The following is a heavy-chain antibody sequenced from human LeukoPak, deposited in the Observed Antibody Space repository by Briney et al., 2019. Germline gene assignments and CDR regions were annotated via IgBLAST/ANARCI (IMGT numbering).Heavy chain of an antibody. CDR2: INTDGSST. V-gene: IGHV3-74*01. D-gene: IGHD1-26*01. Sequence: PGGSLRLSCAASGFTFSNYWMHWVRQAPGKGLVWVSRINTDGSSTSYADSVKGRFTISRDNAKNTLYLQMNTLRAEDTAVYYCARWDSYGGYYYYYYMDVWGKGTTVTISS. CDR1: GFTFSNYW. J-gene: IGHJ6*03. CDR3: ARWDSYGGYYYYYYMDV.